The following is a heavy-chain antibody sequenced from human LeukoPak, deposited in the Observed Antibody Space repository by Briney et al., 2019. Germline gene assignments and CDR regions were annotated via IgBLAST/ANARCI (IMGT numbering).Heavy chain of an antibody. V-gene: IGHV3-74*01. J-gene: IGHJ4*02. CDR3: VTDRYSDSAFGD. CDR1: GITVSTFW. D-gene: IGHD1-26*01. Sequence: GGSLRLSCAASGITVSTFWMHWVRQAPGEGLVWVSRINTDGSVTSYADSVEGRFTISRDNAKNMLYLQMNDLRAEGTAVYYCVTDRYSDSAFGDWGQGTLVTVSS. CDR2: INTDGSVT.